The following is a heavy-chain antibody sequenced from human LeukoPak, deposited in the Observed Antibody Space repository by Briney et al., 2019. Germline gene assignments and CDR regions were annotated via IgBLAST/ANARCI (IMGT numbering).Heavy chain of an antibody. CDR3: ASGYDSSGYELDY. V-gene: IGHV1-69*05. CDR2: IIPIFGTA. CDR1: GGTFSSYA. D-gene: IGHD3-22*01. J-gene: IGHJ4*02. Sequence: SVKVSCKASGGTFSSYAISWVRQAPGQGLEWMGGIIPIFGTANYAQKFQGGVTITTDESTSTAYMELSSLRSEDTAVYYCASGYDSSGYELDYWGQGTLVTVSS.